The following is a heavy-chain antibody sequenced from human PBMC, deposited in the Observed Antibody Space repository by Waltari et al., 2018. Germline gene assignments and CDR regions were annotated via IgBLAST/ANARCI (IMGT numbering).Heavy chain of an antibody. V-gene: IGHV4-59*11. D-gene: IGHD6-13*01. CDR2: IYYSGST. Sequence: QVQLQESGPGLVKPSETLSLTCTVSGGSISSHYWSWIRQPPGKGLEWIGYIYYSGSTNYNPSLKSRGTISVDTSKNQFSLKLSSMTAADTAVYYCARAPGYSSSWYWEDAFDIWGQGTMVTVSS. CDR1: GGSISSHY. J-gene: IGHJ3*02. CDR3: ARAPGYSSSWYWEDAFDI.